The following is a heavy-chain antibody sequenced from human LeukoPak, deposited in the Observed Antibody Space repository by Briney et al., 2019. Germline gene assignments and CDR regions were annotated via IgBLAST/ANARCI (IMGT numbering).Heavy chain of an antibody. CDR3: ARSGDYDFWVKTTGVLYYFDY. J-gene: IGHJ4*02. Sequence: PGGSLRLSCAASGFTFSSYAMSWVRQAPGKGLEWVAVISYDGSNKYYADFVKGRFTISRDNSKNTLYLQMNSLRAEDTAVYYCARSGDYDFWVKTTGVLYYFDYWGQGTLVTVSS. CDR1: GFTFSSYA. V-gene: IGHV3-30-3*01. CDR2: ISYDGSNK. D-gene: IGHD3-3*01.